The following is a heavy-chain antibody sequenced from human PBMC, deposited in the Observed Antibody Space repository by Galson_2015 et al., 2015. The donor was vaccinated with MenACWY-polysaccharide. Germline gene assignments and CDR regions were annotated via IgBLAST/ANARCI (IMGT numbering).Heavy chain of an antibody. V-gene: IGHV3-7*01. CDR2: IKEDGSDK. CDR1: AFTFSSYW. Sequence: SLRLSCAASAFTFSSYWMSWVRQAPGKGLEWVANIKEDGSDKYYVDSVKGRFTISRDNAKNSLYLQMNSLIAEDTAVYYCARRRGGLGNYFDYWGQGTLVTVSS. J-gene: IGHJ4*02. D-gene: IGHD3-16*01. CDR3: ARRRGGLGNYFDY.